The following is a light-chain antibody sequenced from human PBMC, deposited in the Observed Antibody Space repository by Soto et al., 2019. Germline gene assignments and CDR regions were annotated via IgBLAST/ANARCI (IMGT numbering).Light chain of an antibody. J-gene: IGKJ2*01. V-gene: IGKV1-5*03. CDR2: KAS. CDR3: QHYNDSFPYT. Sequence: DIQMTQSPSTLSASVGDRVTITCRASQSISSWLAWYQQKPGTAPKLLIYKASTLESGVPSRFSGIRSGTEFTLTVSSLQPDDFATYYGQHYNDSFPYTFGQGTKLEIK. CDR1: QSISSW.